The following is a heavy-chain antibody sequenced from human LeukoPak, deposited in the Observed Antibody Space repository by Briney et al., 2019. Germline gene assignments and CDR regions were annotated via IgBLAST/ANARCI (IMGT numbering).Heavy chain of an antibody. D-gene: IGHD6-19*01. CDR3: ARRIAVACTVYMDV. CDR1: VYTPSSFR. CDR2: VNPIGTTT. Sequence: PRGSPRLSSAPSVYTPSSFRTHAVPAVPQKRRGRVAHVNPIGTTTNSTHSARGRSTISKDNAKNTLSLQMNSLRARDQALYSCARRIAVACTVYMDVWGKGTTVTVSS. J-gene: IGHJ6*03. V-gene: IGHV3-74*01.